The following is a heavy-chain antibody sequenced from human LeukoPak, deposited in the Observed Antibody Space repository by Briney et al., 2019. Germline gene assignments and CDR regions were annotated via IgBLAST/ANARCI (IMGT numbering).Heavy chain of an antibody. CDR3: ARDDDILTGYYNVFGWGNSRYGMDV. CDR1: GGSISSGGYY. CDR2: IYYSGST. V-gene: IGHV4-31*03. Sequence: SQTLSLTCTVSGGSISSGGYYWSWIRQHPAKGLEWIGYIYYSGSTYYNPSLKSRVTISIDTSKNQFSLKLSSVTAADKAVYYCARDDDILTGYYNVFGWGNSRYGMDVWGQGTTVTVSS. D-gene: IGHD3-9*01. J-gene: IGHJ6*02.